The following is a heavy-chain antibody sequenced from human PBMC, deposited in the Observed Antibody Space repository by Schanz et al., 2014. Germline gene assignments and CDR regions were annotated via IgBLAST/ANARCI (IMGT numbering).Heavy chain of an antibody. J-gene: IGHJ4*02. V-gene: IGHV4-34*01. CDR3: ARQFYDILTGYWFPYYFDY. Sequence: QVQLQQWGAGLLKPSETLSLTCAVYGGSFSGYYWSWIRQPPGKGLEWIAEINHGGSTNYNPSLKSRVTIPVDTSKNQFSRKLSSVPAADTAVYYCARQFYDILTGYWFPYYFDYWGQGTLXTVPS. CDR2: INHGGST. D-gene: IGHD3-9*01. CDR1: GGSFSGYY.